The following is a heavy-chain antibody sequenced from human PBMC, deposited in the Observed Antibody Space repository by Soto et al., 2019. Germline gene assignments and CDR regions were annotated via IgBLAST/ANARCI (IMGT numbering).Heavy chain of an antibody. J-gene: IGHJ4*02. CDR2: ISRNSSYI. V-gene: IGHV3-21*01. Sequence: GGSLRLSCAASGFMFSDYSMDWVRQAPGKGLEWVSAISRNSSYIYYADSMKGRFTISRDNAKNSLYLQMNSLRAEDTAVYYCVTDGRDSSGHVHWGQGTLVTVSS. D-gene: IGHD6-19*01. CDR1: GFMFSDYS. CDR3: VTDGRDSSGHVH.